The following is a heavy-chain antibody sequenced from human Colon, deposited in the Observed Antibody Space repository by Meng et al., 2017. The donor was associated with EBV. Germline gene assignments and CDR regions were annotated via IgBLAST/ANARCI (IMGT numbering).Heavy chain of an antibody. Sequence: QGQLQESGQRLVKPSDTPSLTWAVSGYSSSSSNWWGWIRQPPGKGLEWIGEINHSGSTNYNPSLKSRVTISVDTSKNQFSLKLSSVTAADTAVYYCARGLAWFRELLSINWFDPWGQGTLVTVSS. CDR1: GYSSSSSNW. V-gene: IGHV4-28*03. J-gene: IGHJ5*02. CDR2: INHSGST. CDR3: ARGLAWFRELLSINWFDP. D-gene: IGHD3-10*01.